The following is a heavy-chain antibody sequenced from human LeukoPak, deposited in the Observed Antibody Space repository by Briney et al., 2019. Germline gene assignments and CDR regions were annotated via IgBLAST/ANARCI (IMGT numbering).Heavy chain of an antibody. CDR3: ARPFYDSSGYYYVGWFDP. CDR2: IYYSGST. J-gene: IGHJ5*02. CDR1: GGSISSGGYY. V-gene: IGHV4-31*03. Sequence: PSQTLSLTCTVSGGSISSGGYYWSWIRQHPGKGLEWIGYIYYSGSTYYNPSLKSRVTISVDTSKNQFSLKLSSVTAADTAVYYCARPFYDSSGYYYVGWFDPWGQGTLVTVSS. D-gene: IGHD3-22*01.